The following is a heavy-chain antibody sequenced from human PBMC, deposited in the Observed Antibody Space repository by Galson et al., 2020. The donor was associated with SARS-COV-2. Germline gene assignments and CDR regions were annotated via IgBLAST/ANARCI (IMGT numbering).Heavy chain of an antibody. CDR2: IFSNDEK. D-gene: IGHD3-22*01. CDR1: GFSPSNARMG. CDR3: ARNDEMARSGIVYDD. J-gene: IGHJ4*02. Sequence: KMSGPTLVKPTETLTLTCTVSGFSPSNARMGVSWIRQPPGTALEWLAHIFSNDEKSYSTSLKSRLPISKDTSKSQVVLTMTNMDPVDTATYYCARNDEMARSGIVYDDWGQGTLGTVAS. V-gene: IGHV2-26*01.